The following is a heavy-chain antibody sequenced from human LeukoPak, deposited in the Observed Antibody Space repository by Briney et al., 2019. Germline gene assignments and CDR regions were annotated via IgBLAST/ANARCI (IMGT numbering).Heavy chain of an antibody. CDR2: ISGSSSTI. Sequence: GGSLRLSCAASGFTFSSYSMNWVRQAPGKGLEWGSYISGSSSTIYYADSVKGRFAISRDNGENTLYLQMNSLRAEDTAVYYCARGSTYYDSSGQVPFDYWGQGTLVTVSS. CDR3: ARGSTYYDSSGQVPFDY. CDR1: GFTFSSYS. V-gene: IGHV3-48*01. D-gene: IGHD3-22*01. J-gene: IGHJ4*02.